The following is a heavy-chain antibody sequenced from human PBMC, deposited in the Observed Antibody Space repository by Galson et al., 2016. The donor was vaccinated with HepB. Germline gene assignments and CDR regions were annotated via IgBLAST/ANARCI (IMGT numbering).Heavy chain of an antibody. CDR1: GLNFWTYW. D-gene: IGHD2/OR15-2a*01. J-gene: IGHJ4*02. CDR2: ISHDGRDQ. CDR3: AQYGVLADS. V-gene: IGHV3-7*01. Sequence: SLRLSCAAAGLNFWTYWMTWVRQAPGKGPEWVASISHDGRDQRYVDSVKGRFTISRDNARNSLYLQMNSLRVDDTAVYYCAQYGVLADSWGQGTLVTVSS.